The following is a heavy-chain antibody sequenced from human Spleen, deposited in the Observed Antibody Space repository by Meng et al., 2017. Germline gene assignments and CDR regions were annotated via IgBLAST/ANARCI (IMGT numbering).Heavy chain of an antibody. V-gene: IGHV3-74*02. CDR1: GFTLTSYW. CDR2: IKHDGSST. J-gene: IGHJ5*02. CDR3: ARGAYGYYP. Sequence: VQLVESGGGVVQPGQSLRLSCAASGFTLTSYWMHWVRQAPGKGLVWVARIKHDGSSTFYADSVKGRFTISRDNSKNTLYLQMNSLRAEDTAVYYCARGAYGYYPWGRGTLVTVSS. D-gene: IGHD4-17*01.